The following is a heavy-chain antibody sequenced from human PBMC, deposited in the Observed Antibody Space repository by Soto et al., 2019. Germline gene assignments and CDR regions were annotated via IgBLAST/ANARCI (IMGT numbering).Heavy chain of an antibody. CDR3: LGGWFDP. D-gene: IGHD2-15*01. Sequence: XASLSLTCVVSGGSISSGNWWTWVRQPPGKGLEWIGEVHHSGSTNYNPSLKSRVTISVDNSKNQFSLKLRSVTAADTAVYYCLGGWFDPWGQGTRVTVSS. J-gene: IGHJ5*02. CDR2: VHHSGST. CDR1: GGSISSGNW. V-gene: IGHV4-4*02.